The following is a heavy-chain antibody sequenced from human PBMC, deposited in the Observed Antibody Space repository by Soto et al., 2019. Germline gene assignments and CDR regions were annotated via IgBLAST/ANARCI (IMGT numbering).Heavy chain of an antibody. Sequence: QVQLVQSGAEVKKPGSSVKVSCKASGAAFTNYIFDWVRQAPGQGLEWMGGIIPMFGTPKYAQTFQDRVTISADVSMGTAYLELTSLRFDDTAVYYCARGRDQPPVGLYFDSWGEGTRVTVSS. CDR1: GAAFTNYI. CDR2: IIPMFGTP. CDR3: ARGRDQPPVGLYFDS. V-gene: IGHV1-69*01. D-gene: IGHD1-26*01. J-gene: IGHJ4*02.